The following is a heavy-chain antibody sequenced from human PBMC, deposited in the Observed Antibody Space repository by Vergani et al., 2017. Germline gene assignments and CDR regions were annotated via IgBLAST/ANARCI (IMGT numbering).Heavy chain of an antibody. V-gene: IGHV1-8*03. CDR1: RYTFTSYD. CDR2: MNPNSGNT. Sequence: QVQLVQSGAEVKKPGASVKVSCKASRYTFTSYDINWVRQATGQGLEWMGWMNPNSGNTGYAQKFQGRVTITRNTSISTAYMELSSLRSEDTAVYYCTKGWYYESIAYWAYWGQGTLVTVSS. CDR3: TKGWYYESIAYWAY. D-gene: IGHD3-22*01. J-gene: IGHJ4*02.